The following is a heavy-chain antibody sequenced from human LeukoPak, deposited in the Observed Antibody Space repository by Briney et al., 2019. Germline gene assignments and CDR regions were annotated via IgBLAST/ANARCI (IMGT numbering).Heavy chain of an antibody. V-gene: IGHV4-39*02. D-gene: IGHD3-10*01. Sequence: PSETLSLTCTVSGVSMSSSPYYWGWIRQPPGKGLEWIGTIYDSGDTNYNPSLRSRLTISVDTSRNQFSLKLSSVTAADTAVYYCARDLHYGSGPFDPWGQGTLVTVSS. CDR1: GVSMSSSPYY. CDR2: IYDSGDT. CDR3: ARDLHYGSGPFDP. J-gene: IGHJ5*02.